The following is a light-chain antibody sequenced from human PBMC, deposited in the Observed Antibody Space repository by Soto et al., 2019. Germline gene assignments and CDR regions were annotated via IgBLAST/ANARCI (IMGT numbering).Light chain of an antibody. J-gene: IGKJ1*01. CDR1: QSVSSSC. Sequence: EIVLTQSPGTLSLSPGERATLSCRASQSVSSSCLAWYQQKPGQAPRLLIYGASSRATGIPDRFSGSGSGTDFTLTISSLEPEDFAVYYCQQYGSSPRTFAQGTKVEIK. V-gene: IGKV3-20*01. CDR2: GAS. CDR3: QQYGSSPRT.